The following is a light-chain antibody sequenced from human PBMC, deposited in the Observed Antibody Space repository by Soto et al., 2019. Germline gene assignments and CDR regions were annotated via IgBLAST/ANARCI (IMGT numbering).Light chain of an antibody. Sequence: DIQMTQSPSTLSASGGDRVTITCXXSQSISSXXAWYQQKPGKAPKLLIYKASSLESGVPSRFSGSGSGTEFTLTISSLQPDDFATYYCQQYNSYPLTFGGGTKVDIK. CDR1: QSISSX. V-gene: IGKV1-5*03. CDR3: QQYNSYPLT. CDR2: KAS. J-gene: IGKJ4*01.